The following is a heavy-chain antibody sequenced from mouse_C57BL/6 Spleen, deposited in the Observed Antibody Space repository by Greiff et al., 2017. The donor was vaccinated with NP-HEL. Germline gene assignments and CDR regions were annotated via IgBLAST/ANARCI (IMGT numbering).Heavy chain of an antibody. J-gene: IGHJ2*01. CDR3: AREEGTTVYFDY. CDR2: INPSSGYT. CDR1: GYTFTGYW. D-gene: IGHD1-1*01. V-gene: IGHV1-7*01. Sequence: VQGVESGAELAKPGASVKLSCKASGYTFTGYWMHWVKQRPGQGLEWIGYINPSSGYTKYNQKFKDKATLTADKSSSTAYMQLSSLTYEDSAVYYCAREEGTTVYFDYWGQGTTLTVSS.